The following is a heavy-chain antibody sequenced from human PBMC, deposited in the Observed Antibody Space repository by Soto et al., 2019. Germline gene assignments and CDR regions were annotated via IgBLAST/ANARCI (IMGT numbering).Heavy chain of an antibody. CDR3: ARVRTGVYGSGRRAPRFYYGMDV. CDR1: GGNFQTYA. D-gene: IGHD3-10*01. J-gene: IGHJ6*02. CDR2: IIPVFTST. V-gene: IGHV1-69*12. Sequence: QVQLEQSGAEVKQPGSSVKVSCRASGGNFQTYAFTWVRQAPGQGLEWMGGIIPVFTSTTSAQKFEGRVTITADESTNTFYMEVSSLRTESTDISYCARVRTGVYGSGRRAPRFYYGMDVWGQGTAVTVSS.